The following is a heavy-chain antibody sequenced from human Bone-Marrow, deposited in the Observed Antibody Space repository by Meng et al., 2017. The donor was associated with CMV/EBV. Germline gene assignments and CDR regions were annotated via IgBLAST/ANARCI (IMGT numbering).Heavy chain of an antibody. CDR2: IYYSGST. J-gene: IGHJ4*02. D-gene: IGHD6-6*01. V-gene: IGHV4-34*09. CDR1: GGSFNGYY. CDR3: ARGDSIAARPPDYFDY. Sequence: SQTLSLTCAAYGGSFNGYYWSWIRQPPGKGLEWVGYIYYSGSTYYNPSLKSRVTISVDTSKNQFSLKLSSVTAADPAVYYCARGDSIAARPPDYFDYWCQGTLVTVSS.